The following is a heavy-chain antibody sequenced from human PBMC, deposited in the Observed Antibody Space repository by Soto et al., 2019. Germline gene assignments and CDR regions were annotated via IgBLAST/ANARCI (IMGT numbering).Heavy chain of an antibody. V-gene: IGHV4-4*07. CDR2: ITVNGIT. D-gene: IGHD1-1*01. Sequence: QVQQLESGPGLVKPWDTLSLTCTVSGAYVSDFSWSWIRQPAGKGLEWIGRITVNGITQYTPSFIRRVSMAMDTSRNQFSRNLQSANAAATDLYYCARERGENWTSEAHWGQGTLVTVSS. J-gene: IGHJ1*01. CDR3: ARERGENWTSEAH. CDR1: GAYVSDFS.